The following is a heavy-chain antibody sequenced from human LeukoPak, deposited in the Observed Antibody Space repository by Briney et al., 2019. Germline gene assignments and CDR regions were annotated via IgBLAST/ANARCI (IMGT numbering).Heavy chain of an antibody. CDR2: IYYSGST. V-gene: IGHV4-59*01. CDR1: GGSISIYY. CDR3: ARAVVVVAATWGRDAFDI. D-gene: IGHD2-15*01. Sequence: SETLSLTCTVSGGSISIYYWSWIRQPPGKGLERIGYIYYSGSTNYTPSLKSRVTISVDTSKNQFSLKLSSVTAADTAVYYCARAVVVVAATWGRDAFDIWGQGTMVTVSS. J-gene: IGHJ3*02.